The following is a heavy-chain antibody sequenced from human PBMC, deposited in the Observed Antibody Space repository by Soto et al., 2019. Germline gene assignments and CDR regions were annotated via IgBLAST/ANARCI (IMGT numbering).Heavy chain of an antibody. Sequence: GGSLRLSCAASGFTFSSYWMSWVRQAPGKGLEWVANIKQDGSEKYYVDSVKGRFTISRDNAKNSLYLQMNSLRAEDTAVYYCARTYYDFWSGYSAYYYYGMDVWGQGTTVTVSS. CDR2: IKQDGSEK. CDR1: GFTFSSYW. CDR3: ARTYYDFWSGYSAYYYYGMDV. D-gene: IGHD3-3*01. V-gene: IGHV3-7*05. J-gene: IGHJ6*02.